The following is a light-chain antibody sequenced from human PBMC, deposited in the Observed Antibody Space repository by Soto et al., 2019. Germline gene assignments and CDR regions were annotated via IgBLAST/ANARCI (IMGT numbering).Light chain of an antibody. CDR1: ASDIGNYNY. CDR2: GVS. J-gene: IGLJ3*02. Sequence: QSALTQPTSVSGSPGQSITISCTGTASDIGNYNYVSWYQLHPGKAPKLLIYGVSNRPSGVSNRFSGSKSGNAASLTISGLQPEDEAAYYCSSYSAYTLLWVFGGGTKLTVL. CDR3: SSYSAYTLLWV. V-gene: IGLV2-14*01.